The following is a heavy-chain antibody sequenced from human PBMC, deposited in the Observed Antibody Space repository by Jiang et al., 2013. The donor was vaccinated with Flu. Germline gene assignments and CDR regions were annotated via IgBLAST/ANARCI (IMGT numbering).Heavy chain of an antibody. CDR3: AKDGAYSSSWYVSYFDY. D-gene: IGHD6-13*01. CDR2: ISYDGSNK. CDR1: GFTFSSYG. Sequence: QLLESGGGVVQPGRSLRLSCAASGFTFSSYGMHWVRQAPGKGLEWVAVISYDGSNKYYADSVKGRFTISRDNSKNTLYLQMNSLRAEDTAVYYCAKDGAYSSSWYVSYFDYWGQGTLVTVSS. V-gene: IGHV3-30*18. J-gene: IGHJ4*02.